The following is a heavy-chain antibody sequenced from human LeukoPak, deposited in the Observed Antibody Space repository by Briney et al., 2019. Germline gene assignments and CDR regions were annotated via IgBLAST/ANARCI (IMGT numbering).Heavy chain of an antibody. CDR2: IHNSGTS. D-gene: IGHD3-16*01. V-gene: IGHV4-59*01. Sequence: SETLSLTCTVSDDSISDYYRGWIRQPPGKGLEWIGYIHNSGTSTYNLSLKSRVTISADTSKNQFSLKLNSMTTADTAVYYCTRGAGWLIDYWGQRILVTVSS. CDR3: TRGAGWLIDY. CDR1: DDSISDYY. J-gene: IGHJ4*02.